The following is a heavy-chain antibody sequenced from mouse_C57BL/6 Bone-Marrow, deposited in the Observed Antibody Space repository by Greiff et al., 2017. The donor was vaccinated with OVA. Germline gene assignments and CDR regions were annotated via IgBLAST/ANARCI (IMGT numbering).Heavy chain of an antibody. CDR3: AIDDGYYNYYAMDD. J-gene: IGHJ4*01. CDR2: IHPSASDT. CDR1: GYTFTSYW. D-gene: IGHD2-3*01. V-gene: IGHV1-74*01. Sequence: VQLQQPGAELVKPGASVKVSCKASGYTFTSYWMHWVKQRPGQGLEWIGRIHPSASDTTSPQKFKGKATLTVDKSSSTAYMQLSSLTSEDSAVYYCAIDDGYYNYYAMDDGGQGTAVTVSS.